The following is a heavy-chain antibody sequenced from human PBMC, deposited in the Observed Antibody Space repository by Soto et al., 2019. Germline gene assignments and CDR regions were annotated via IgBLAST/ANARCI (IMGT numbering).Heavy chain of an antibody. D-gene: IGHD1-26*01. J-gene: IGHJ4*02. Sequence: EVQLVESGGGLVKPGGSLRLSCAASGFTFSSYSMNWVRQAPGKGLEWVSSISSSSSYIYYADSVKGRFTISRDNXXNSLYLQMNSLRAEDTAVYYCARDKDPRNSGSYDYWGQGTLVTVSS. V-gene: IGHV3-21*01. CDR1: GFTFSSYS. CDR2: ISSSSSYI. CDR3: ARDKDPRNSGSYDY.